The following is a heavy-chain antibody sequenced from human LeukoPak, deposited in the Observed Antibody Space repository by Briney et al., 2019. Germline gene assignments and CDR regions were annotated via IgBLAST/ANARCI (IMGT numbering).Heavy chain of an antibody. Sequence: ASVKASCTASGYTFTSYAMHWVRQAPGQRLEWMGWINAGNGNTKYSQKFQGRVTITRDTSASTAYMELSSLRSEDTAVYYCARHYSSSGDWFDPWGQGILVTVSS. CDR2: INAGNGNT. V-gene: IGHV1-3*01. D-gene: IGHD6-13*01. CDR3: ARHYSSSGDWFDP. J-gene: IGHJ5*02. CDR1: GYTFTSYA.